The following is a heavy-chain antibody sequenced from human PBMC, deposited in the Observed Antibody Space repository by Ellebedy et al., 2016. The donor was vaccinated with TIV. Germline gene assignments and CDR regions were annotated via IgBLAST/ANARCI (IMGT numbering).Heavy chain of an antibody. J-gene: IGHJ4*02. Sequence: GESLKISCAASGFTVSSNYMSWIRQAPGKGLEWVSYISSSSSYTNYADSVKGQFTISRDNAKNSLYLQMNSLRAEDTAVYYCARGGGSGYHQPQPNDYWGQGTLVTVSS. CDR2: ISSSSSYT. D-gene: IGHD3-22*01. V-gene: IGHV3-11*06. CDR3: ARGGGSGYHQPQPNDY. CDR1: GFTVSSNY.